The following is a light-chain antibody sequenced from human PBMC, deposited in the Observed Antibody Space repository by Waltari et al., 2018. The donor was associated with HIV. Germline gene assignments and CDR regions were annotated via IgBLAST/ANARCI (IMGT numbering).Light chain of an antibody. CDR3: AAWDDSLNGYYV. V-gene: IGLV1-44*01. J-gene: IGLJ1*01. Sequence: QSVLTQPPSASGTPGQRVTISCSGSSSNIGSNTVNWYQQFPGMAPKLLIYSNNQRPSGVPDRFPGSKSGTSASLAISGLQSEDEGDYYCAAWDDSLNGYYVFGTGTKVTVL. CDR1: SSNIGSNT. CDR2: SNN.